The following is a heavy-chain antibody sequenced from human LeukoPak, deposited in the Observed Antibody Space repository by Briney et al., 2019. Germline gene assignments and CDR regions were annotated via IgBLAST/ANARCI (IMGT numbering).Heavy chain of an antibody. D-gene: IGHD3-10*01. J-gene: IGHJ4*02. CDR2: IWYDGSNK. CDR3: AKSPPLMGVDY. V-gene: IGHV3-33*06. Sequence: GGSLRLSCAASGFTFSSYGMHWVRQAPGKGLEWVAVIWYDGSNKYYADSVKGRFTISRDNSKNTLYLQMNSLRAEDTAVYYCAKSPPLMGVDYWGQGTLVTVSS. CDR1: GFTFSSYG.